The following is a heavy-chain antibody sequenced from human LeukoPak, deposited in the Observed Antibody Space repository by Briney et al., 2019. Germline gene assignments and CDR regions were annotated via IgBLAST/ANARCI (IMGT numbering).Heavy chain of an antibody. CDR1: GFPFNAYW. V-gene: IGHV3-7*03. CDR2: IRQDGDTK. J-gene: IGHJ4*02. Sequence: GGSLRLSCAASGFPFNAYWMTWVRQAPGKGLEWVANIRQDGDTKYYVDSVKGRFTISRDNARNSLYLQMNSLRVEDTAVYYCARDGRPLDYWGQGTLVTVSS. CDR3: ARDGRPLDY.